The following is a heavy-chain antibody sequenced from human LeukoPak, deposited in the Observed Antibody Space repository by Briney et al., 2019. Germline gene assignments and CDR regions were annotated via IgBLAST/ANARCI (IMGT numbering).Heavy chain of an antibody. D-gene: IGHD3-22*01. J-gene: IGHJ6*03. CDR3: ARDYYDSSGYHHPFYYYYYMDV. CDR1: GFTFDDYG. CDR2: INWNGGST. Sequence: GGSLRLSCAASGFTFDDYGMSWVRQAPGKGLERVSGINWNGGSTGYADSVKGRFTISRDNAKNSLYLQMNSLRAEDTALYYCARDYYDSSGYHHPFYYYYYMDVWGKGTTVTVSS. V-gene: IGHV3-20*04.